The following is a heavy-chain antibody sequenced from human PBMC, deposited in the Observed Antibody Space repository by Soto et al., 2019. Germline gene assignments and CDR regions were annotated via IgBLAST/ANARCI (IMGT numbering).Heavy chain of an antibody. Sequence: EVQLLESGGDLVQPGGSLRLSCAASGFTFNPYAMSWVRLPPGKGLEWVSTVRGSGDRTNYADSVKGRLTVTRDNSKTTRYLRTNRFTAEDTAVYFCAKGTHDYGDYGGDYWGQGTLVTVSS. CDR1: GFTFNPYA. CDR2: VRGSGDRT. V-gene: IGHV3-23*01. J-gene: IGHJ4*02. CDR3: AKGTHDYGDYGGDY. D-gene: IGHD4-17*01.